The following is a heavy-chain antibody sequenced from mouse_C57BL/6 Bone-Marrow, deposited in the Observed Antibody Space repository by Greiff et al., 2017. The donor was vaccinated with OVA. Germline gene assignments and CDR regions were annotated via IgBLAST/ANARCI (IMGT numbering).Heavy chain of an antibody. J-gene: IGHJ3*01. CDR3: TTYWPRFWFAY. CDR1: GFNIKDDY. V-gene: IGHV14-4*01. CDR2: IDPENGDT. D-gene: IGHD6-1*01. Sequence: EVQLQQSGAELVRPGASVKLSCTASGFNIKDDYMHWVKQRPEQGLEWIGWIDPENGDTEYASKFQGKATITADTSSNTAYLQLSSLTSEDTAVYYCTTYWPRFWFAYWGQGTLVTVSA.